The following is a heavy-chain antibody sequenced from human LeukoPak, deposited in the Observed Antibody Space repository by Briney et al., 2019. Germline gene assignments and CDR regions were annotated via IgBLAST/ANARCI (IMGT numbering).Heavy chain of an antibody. CDR3: GKDICSGGSCYLDY. J-gene: IGHJ4*02. V-gene: IGHV3-43*02. Sequence: PGGSLRLSCAASGFTFDDYAIHWGRQAPGKGLDWVSLISVDGRSTCYADSVKGRFTISRDNSKNSLYLQMNSLRTEDTALYYCGKDICSGGSCYLDYWGQGSLVTVSS. CDR2: ISVDGRST. D-gene: IGHD2-15*01. CDR1: GFTFDDYA.